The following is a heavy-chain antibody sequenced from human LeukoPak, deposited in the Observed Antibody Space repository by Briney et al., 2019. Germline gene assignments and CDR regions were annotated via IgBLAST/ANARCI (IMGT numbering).Heavy chain of an antibody. J-gene: IGHJ4*02. D-gene: IGHD3-3*01. CDR1: GFTFSSYA. CDR2: ISYDGGNK. CDR3: ARDSPRLRFLEWLSDTDFDY. Sequence: PGRSLRLSCAASGFTFSSYALHWVRQAPGKGLEWVAVISYDGGNKYYADSVKGRFTISRDNSKNTLYLQMNSLRAEDTAVYYCARDSPRLRFLEWLSDTDFDYWGQGTLVTVSS. V-gene: IGHV3-30*04.